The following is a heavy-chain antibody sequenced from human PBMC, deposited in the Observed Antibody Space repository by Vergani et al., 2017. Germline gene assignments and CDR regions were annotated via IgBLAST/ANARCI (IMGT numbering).Heavy chain of an antibody. J-gene: IGHJ6*03. D-gene: IGHD3-3*01. CDR2: ISGSGVSA. CDR3: AKGTDFWSGYYRYYYFYMDV. CDR1: EYTFSNYA. Sequence: EVQLLESGGGLVQPGGSLRLTCAASEYTFSNYAMNWVRQAPGKGLEWVSGISGSGVSAYYTDSVKGRFTISRDNSKNMLFLQMNNLRAEDTAVYYCAKGTDFWSGYYRYYYFYMDVWGKGTTVTVSS. V-gene: IGHV3-23*01.